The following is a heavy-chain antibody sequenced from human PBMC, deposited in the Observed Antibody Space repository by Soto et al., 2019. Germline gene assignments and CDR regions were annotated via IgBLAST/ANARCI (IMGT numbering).Heavy chain of an antibody. D-gene: IGHD1-7*01. J-gene: IGHJ4*02. CDR2: SSATGAGT. V-gene: IGHV3-23*01. CDR3: AKDRRAGGNYGFYSDF. CDR1: GFTFSSYG. Sequence: EVQLFDSGGGLVQPGGSLRLSCAASGFTFSSYGMTWVRQAPGKGLEWVSFSSATGAGTYYADSVKGRFTISRDNSKNTLYLQMTVLRADDTAVYYCAKDRRAGGNYGFYSDFWGQGALFIVSS.